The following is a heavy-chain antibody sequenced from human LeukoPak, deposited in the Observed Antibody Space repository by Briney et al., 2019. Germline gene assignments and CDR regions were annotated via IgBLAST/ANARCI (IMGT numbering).Heavy chain of an antibody. CDR2: IYYSGST. J-gene: IGHJ4*02. CDR3: ARGGIVGATGYFDY. D-gene: IGHD1-26*01. Sequence: KPSETLSLTCTVSGGSISSYYWSWIRQPPGKGLEWIGYIYYSGSTNYNPSLKSRVTISVDTSKNQFSLKPSSVTAADTAVYYCARGGIVGATGYFDYWGQGALVTVSS. CDR1: GGSISSYY. V-gene: IGHV4-59*08.